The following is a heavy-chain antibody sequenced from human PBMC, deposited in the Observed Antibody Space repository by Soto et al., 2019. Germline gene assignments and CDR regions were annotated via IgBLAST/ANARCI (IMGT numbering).Heavy chain of an antibody. V-gene: IGHV4-59*08. CDR1: GGSISSYY. D-gene: IGHD3-3*01. CDR3: ARHEFFNRIFGVVIPGAFDY. Sequence: SETLSLTCTVSGGSISSYYWSWIRQPPGKGLEWIGYIYYSGSTNYNPSLKSRVTISVDTSKNQFSLKLSSVTAADTAVYYCARHEFFNRIFGVVIPGAFDYWGQGTLVTVSS. CDR2: IYYSGST. J-gene: IGHJ4*02.